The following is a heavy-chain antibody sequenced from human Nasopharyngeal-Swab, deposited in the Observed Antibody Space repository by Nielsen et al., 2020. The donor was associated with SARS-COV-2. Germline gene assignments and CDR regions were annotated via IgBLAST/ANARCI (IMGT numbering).Heavy chain of an antibody. CDR1: GYTLTELS. CDR2: FDPEDGET. J-gene: IGHJ4*02. V-gene: IGHV1-24*01. D-gene: IGHD6-6*01. Sequence: ASVKVSCKASGYTLTELSMHWVRQAPGKGLEWMGGFDPEDGETIYAQKFQGRVTMTEDTSTDTAYMELSSLRSEDTAVYYCATDLMVAARPWGSFDYWGQGTLVTVSS. CDR3: ATDLMVAARPWGSFDY.